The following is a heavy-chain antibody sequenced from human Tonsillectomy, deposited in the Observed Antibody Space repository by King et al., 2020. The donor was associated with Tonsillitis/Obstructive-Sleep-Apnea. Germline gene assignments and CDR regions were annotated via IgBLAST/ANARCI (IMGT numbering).Heavy chain of an antibody. CDR2: INSDGSNT. D-gene: IGHD6-19*01. CDR3: ARGSSDWYGIDY. J-gene: IGHJ4*02. V-gene: IGHV3-74*01. CDR1: RFTFSSYW. Sequence: VQLVESGGGLVQPGGSLRLSCGASRFTFSSYWMHWVRQVPGKGLVWVSRINSDGSNTGYEDSVKGRFTISRDNAENTLYLQMNSQRAEDTAVYYCARGSSDWYGIDYWGQGTLVTVSS.